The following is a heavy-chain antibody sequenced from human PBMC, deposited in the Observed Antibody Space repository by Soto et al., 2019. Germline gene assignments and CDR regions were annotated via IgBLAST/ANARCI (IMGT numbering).Heavy chain of an antibody. CDR3: ARSPLYSSSWYSCFDY. D-gene: IGHD6-13*01. V-gene: IGHV3-48*02. CDR1: GFTFSSYS. J-gene: IGHJ4*02. Sequence: GGSLRLSCAASGFTFSSYSMNWVRQAPGKGLEWVSYISSSSSTIYYADSVKGRFTISRDNAKNSLYLQMNSLRDEDTAVYYCARSPLYSSSWYSCFDYWGQGTLVTVSS. CDR2: ISSSSSTI.